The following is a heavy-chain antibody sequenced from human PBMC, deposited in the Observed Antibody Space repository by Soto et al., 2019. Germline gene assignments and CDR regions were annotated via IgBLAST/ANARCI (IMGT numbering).Heavy chain of an antibody. CDR1: GFTFSNAW. D-gene: IGHD3-22*01. CDR3: STSANYHDIRRYRGYFDV. CDR2: IKSKTDGGTP. Sequence: EVQVVESGGGLVKPGGSLRLSCAASGFTFSNAWMSWVRQAPGKGLEWVARIKSKTDGGTPDYAAPVKGRFIISRDDSKTTLYLQVNSLKTEDTAVYYCSTSANYHDIRRYRGYFDVWGRGTLVTVSS. V-gene: IGHV3-15*01. J-gene: IGHJ2*01.